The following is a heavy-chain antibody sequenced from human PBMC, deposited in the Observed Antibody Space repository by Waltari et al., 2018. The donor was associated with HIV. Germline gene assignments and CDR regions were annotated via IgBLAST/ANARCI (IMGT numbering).Heavy chain of an antibody. D-gene: IGHD6-13*01. CDR3: ARVPFASSWSADSFDV. V-gene: IGHV3-33*01. J-gene: IGHJ3*01. Sequence: VPLAASGGGVVQPGRSRRLSCAGSGFRLRDHGVPWVRQAPGKGLQWVAVIWDDGSKKEYSDSVKGRFTISKDNSKNTLFLQMNSLRVDDTAVYFCARVPFASSWSADSFDVWGPGTRITVSS. CDR1: GFRLRDHG. CDR2: IWDDGSKK.